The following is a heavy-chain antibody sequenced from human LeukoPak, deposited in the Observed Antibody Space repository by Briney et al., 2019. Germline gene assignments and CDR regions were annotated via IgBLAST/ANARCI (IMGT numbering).Heavy chain of an antibody. Sequence: ASVKVFCKASGYTFTSYGISWVRQAPGQGLEWMGWISAYNGNTNYAQKLQGRVTMTTDTSTSTAYMELRSLRSDDTAVYYCARGPGLDYITIFGVVKGAFDIWGQGTMVTVSS. CDR3: ARGPGLDYITIFGVVKGAFDI. CDR2: ISAYNGNT. CDR1: GYTFTSYG. D-gene: IGHD3-3*01. J-gene: IGHJ3*02. V-gene: IGHV1-18*01.